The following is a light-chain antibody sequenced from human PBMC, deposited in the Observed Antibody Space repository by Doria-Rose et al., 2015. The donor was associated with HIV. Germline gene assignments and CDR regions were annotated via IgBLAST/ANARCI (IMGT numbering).Light chain of an antibody. CDR1: NIGSKH. J-gene: IGLJ3*02. Sequence: VLTQPPSVSVAPGKTARIPCGGNNIGSKHVHWYQHKPGRAPVLVIYLDNDRLSGIPERFSGSNSGNTATLTISRVEAGDEADYYCQVWDSRRVVLGGGTKLT. V-gene: IGLV3-21*04. CDR2: LDN. CDR3: QVWDSRRVV.